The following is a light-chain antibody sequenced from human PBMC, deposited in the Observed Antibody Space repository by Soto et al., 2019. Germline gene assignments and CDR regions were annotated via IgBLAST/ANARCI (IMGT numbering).Light chain of an antibody. Sequence: QSVLTQPASVSGSPGQSITVSCTVTSSDVGSYNLVSWYQHHPGKAPQLMIYEVTKRPSGVSDRFSGSKSGNTASLTISGLQAEDEADYYCCSYAGSSNFYVFGTGTKVTVL. CDR3: CSYAGSSNFYV. V-gene: IGLV2-23*02. CDR1: SSDVGSYNL. J-gene: IGLJ1*01. CDR2: EVT.